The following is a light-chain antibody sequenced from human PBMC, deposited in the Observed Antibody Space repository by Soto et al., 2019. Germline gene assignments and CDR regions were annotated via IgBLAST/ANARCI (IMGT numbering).Light chain of an antibody. CDR3: QHYGSSRT. V-gene: IGKV3-20*01. J-gene: IGKJ1*01. CDR2: GTS. CDR1: QGVSSNY. Sequence: EIVLKQSPGTLSLSPGERATLSCRASQGVSSNYLAWYQQKSGQPPRLLLYGTSSRATGIPERFSGSGSGTDFTLTISRLEPEDFAVYYCQHYGSSRTFGQGTKVDIK.